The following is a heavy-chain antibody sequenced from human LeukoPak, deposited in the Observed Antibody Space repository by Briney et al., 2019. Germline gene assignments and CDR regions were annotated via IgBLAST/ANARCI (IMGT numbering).Heavy chain of an antibody. V-gene: IGHV5-51*01. CDR2: IYPGDSDT. D-gene: IGHD2-15*01. CDR1: GYSFTSYW. J-gene: IGHJ6*02. CDR3: ASRADLGYCSGGSCYYGSPYYYYGMDV. Sequence: GESLKISCKGSGYSFTSYWIGWVRQMPGKGLEWMGIIYPGDSDTRYSPSFQGQVTISADKSISTAYLQWSSLKASDTAMYYCASRADLGYCSGGSCYYGSPYYYYGMDVWGQGTTVTVSS.